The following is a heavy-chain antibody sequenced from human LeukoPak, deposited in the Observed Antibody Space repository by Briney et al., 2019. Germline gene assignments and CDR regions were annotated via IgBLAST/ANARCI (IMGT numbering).Heavy chain of an antibody. Sequence: ASVKVSCKASGYTFTSYDINWVRQATGQGLEWMGWMNPNSGNTGYAQKFQGRVTITRNTSISTAYMELSSLRSEDTAVYYCARLYYDSSGYYDDALDIWGQGTMVTVSS. V-gene: IGHV1-8*03. CDR1: GYTFTSYD. J-gene: IGHJ3*02. CDR3: ARLYYDSSGYYDDALDI. D-gene: IGHD3-22*01. CDR2: MNPNSGNT.